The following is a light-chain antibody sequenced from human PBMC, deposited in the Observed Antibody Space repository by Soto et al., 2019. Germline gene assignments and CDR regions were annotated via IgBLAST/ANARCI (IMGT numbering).Light chain of an antibody. J-gene: IGLJ2*01. CDR3: SSYTDTDNFVI. V-gene: IGLV2-8*01. Sequence: QSVLTQPPSASGSPGQSVTISCTGTSSDVGRHNYVSWYQQHPGKAPKLLIFEVNKRPSGVPDRFSASTSGITASLTFSGLQPEAEAAAYCSSYTDTDNFVIFGGGTKLTVL. CDR1: SSDVGRHNY. CDR2: EVN.